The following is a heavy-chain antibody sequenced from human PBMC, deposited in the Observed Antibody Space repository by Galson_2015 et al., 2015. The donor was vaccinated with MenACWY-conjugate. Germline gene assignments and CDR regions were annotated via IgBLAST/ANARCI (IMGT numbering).Heavy chain of an antibody. J-gene: IGHJ4*02. CDR1: GFTFSNAW. CDR3: TTGSKASGGNSVDY. D-gene: IGHD4-23*01. V-gene: IGHV3-15*01. Sequence: SLRLSCAASGFTFSNAWMSWVRQAPGKGLEWVGRIKSKTDGGTTDYAAPVKGRFTISRDDSKNTLYLQMNSLKTEDTAVYYCTTGSKASGGNSVDYWGQGTLVTVSS. CDR2: IKSKTDGGTT.